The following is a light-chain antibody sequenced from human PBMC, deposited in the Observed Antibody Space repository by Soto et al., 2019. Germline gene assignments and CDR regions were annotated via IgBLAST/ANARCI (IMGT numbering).Light chain of an antibody. CDR2: GAS. J-gene: IGKJ4*01. V-gene: IGKV1-27*01. Sequence: DIQMTQSPSSLSASVGDRVTITCRASQGITNNLAWYQQKPGKVPKLLIYGASTLQSGVPSRFSGSGSGTXFXLTISSLQSEDVATYYCQKYNGAPLTFGGGTKVEIK. CDR3: QKYNGAPLT. CDR1: QGITNN.